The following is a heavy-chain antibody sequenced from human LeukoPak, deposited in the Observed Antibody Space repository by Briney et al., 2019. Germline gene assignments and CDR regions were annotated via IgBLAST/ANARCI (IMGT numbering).Heavy chain of an antibody. J-gene: IGHJ3*02. Sequence: KPSETLSLTCAVYGGSISSYYWSWIRQPPGKGLEWIGYIYYSGSTNYNPSLKSRVTISVDTSKNQFSLKLSSVTAADTAVYYCASAMATIRAFDIWGQGTMVTVSS. CDR1: GGSISSYY. V-gene: IGHV4-59*01. CDR2: IYYSGST. D-gene: IGHD5-24*01. CDR3: ASAMATIRAFDI.